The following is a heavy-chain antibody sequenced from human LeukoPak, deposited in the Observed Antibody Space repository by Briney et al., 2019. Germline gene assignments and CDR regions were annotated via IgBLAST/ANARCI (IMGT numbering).Heavy chain of an antibody. D-gene: IGHD6-13*01. V-gene: IGHV3-30*02. CDR3: AKESGKSSSWYEREAYYFDY. CDR2: IRYDGSNK. J-gene: IGHJ4*02. CDR1: GFTFSSYG. Sequence: GGSLRLSCAASGFTFSSYGMHWVRQAPGKGLGWVAFIRYDGSNKYYADSVKGRFTISRDNSKNTLYLQMNSLRAEDTAVYYCAKESGKSSSWYEREAYYFDYWGQGTLVTVSS.